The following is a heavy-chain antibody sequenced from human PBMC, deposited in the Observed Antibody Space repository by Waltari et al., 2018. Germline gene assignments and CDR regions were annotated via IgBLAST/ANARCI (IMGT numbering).Heavy chain of an antibody. Sequence: EVQVVESGGGLVQPGGSLRLSCAASAFPFSDSWMHCVRQVPGKGLVWVSQIKTDGSHTRYADSVEGRFTISRDNAKNTLYLQMNSLRGEDTAVYYCTRGWNYAFDIWGQGTMVTVSS. CDR1: AFPFSDSW. V-gene: IGHV3-74*01. D-gene: IGHD1-7*01. CDR3: TRGWNYAFDI. CDR2: IKTDGSHT. J-gene: IGHJ3*02.